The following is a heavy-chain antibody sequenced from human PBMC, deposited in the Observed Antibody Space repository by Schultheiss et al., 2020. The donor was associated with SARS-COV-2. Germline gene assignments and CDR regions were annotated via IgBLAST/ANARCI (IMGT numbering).Heavy chain of an antibody. CDR1: GGSISSSSYY. Sequence: SETLSLTCTVSGGSISSSSYYWGWIRQPPGKGLEWIGSIYYSGSTNYNPSLKSRVTMSVDTSKNQFSLKLSSVTAADTAVYYCARGKGVREPWYFDLWGRGTLVTVSS. CDR3: ARGKGVREPWYFDL. D-gene: IGHD3-10*01. J-gene: IGHJ2*01. V-gene: IGHV4-39*07. CDR2: IYYSGST.